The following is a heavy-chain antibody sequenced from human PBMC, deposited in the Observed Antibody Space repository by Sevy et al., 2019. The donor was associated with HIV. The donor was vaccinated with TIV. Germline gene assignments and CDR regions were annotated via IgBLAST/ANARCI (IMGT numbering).Heavy chain of an antibody. CDR2: IYTSGST. Sequence: SETLSLTCTVSGGSISSGSYSWSWIRQPAGKGLEWIGRIYTSGSTNYNPSLKSRVTISVDTSKNQFSLKLSSVTAADTAVYYCARAPRSPHIVATISAAAPFDYWGHGTLVTVS. CDR3: ARAPRSPHIVATISAAAPFDY. D-gene: IGHD5-12*01. CDR1: GGSISSGSYS. J-gene: IGHJ4*01. V-gene: IGHV4-61*02.